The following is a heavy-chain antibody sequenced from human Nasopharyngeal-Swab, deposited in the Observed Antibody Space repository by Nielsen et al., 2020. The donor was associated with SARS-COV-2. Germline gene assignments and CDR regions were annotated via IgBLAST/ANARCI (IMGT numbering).Heavy chain of an antibody. D-gene: IGHD3-16*02. CDR3: ARQGVFVPAYFHQYYMDV. CDR1: GFSFSTYW. CDR2: IKQDGSEK. Sequence: GGSLRLFCAASGFSFSTYWMTWVRQAPGKGLEWVANIKQDGSEKYYVDSVKGRFTVSRDNPKNLLYLQVNSLRAEDTAVYYCARQGVFVPAYFHQYYMDVWGKGTTVTVSS. V-gene: IGHV3-7*03. J-gene: IGHJ6*03.